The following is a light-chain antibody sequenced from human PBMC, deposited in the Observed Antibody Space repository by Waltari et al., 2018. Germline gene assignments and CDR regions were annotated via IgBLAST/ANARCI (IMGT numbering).Light chain of an antibody. Sequence: EIVMTQSPGTLSLSPGERVTLSCRASQSVSSDLAWYQQKPGQAPRLLIYGASTRATGIPARFSGSGSGTEFTLTISSLQSEDFAVYYCQQYNDWPPYTFGQGTMLEIK. V-gene: IGKV3-15*01. CDR3: QQYNDWPPYT. CDR1: QSVSSD. J-gene: IGKJ2*01. CDR2: GAS.